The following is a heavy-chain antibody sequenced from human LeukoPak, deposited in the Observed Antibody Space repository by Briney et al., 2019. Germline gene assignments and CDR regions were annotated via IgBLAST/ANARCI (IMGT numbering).Heavy chain of an antibody. CDR2: FDPEDGET. Sequence: ASVKVPCKVSGYTLTELSMHWVRQAPGKGLEWMGGFDPEDGETIYAQKFQGRVTITADESTSTAYMELSSLRSEDTAVYYCARDPHQGTPGDWGQGTLVTVSS. D-gene: IGHD1-1*01. CDR1: GYTLTELS. J-gene: IGHJ4*02. V-gene: IGHV1-24*01. CDR3: ARDPHQGTPGD.